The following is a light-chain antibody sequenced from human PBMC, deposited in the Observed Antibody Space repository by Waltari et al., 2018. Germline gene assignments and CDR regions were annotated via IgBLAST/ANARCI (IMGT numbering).Light chain of an antibody. V-gene: IGLV2-14*01. CDR3: SSYTSSSTLVV. CDR2: EVS. CDR1: SSDVGGYNS. J-gene: IGLJ2*01. Sequence: QSALTQPASVSGSPGQSITISCTGTSSDVGGYNSVSWYQQHPGKAPKLMIYEVSNRPSGVAHRFSGSQSGNTASLPLSGLQAEDEADYYCSSYTSSSTLVVFGGGTKLTVL.